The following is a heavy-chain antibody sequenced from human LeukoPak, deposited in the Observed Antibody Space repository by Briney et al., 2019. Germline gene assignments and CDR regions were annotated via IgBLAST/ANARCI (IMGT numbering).Heavy chain of an antibody. J-gene: IGHJ5*02. CDR2: IYTSGST. CDR1: GGSISSGSCY. CDR3: ARGLAGWGYNWFDP. Sequence: SETLSLTCTVSGGSISSGSCYWSWIRQPAGKGLEYIGHIYTSGSTNYNPSLKSRVTISVDTSKNQFSLKLSSVTAADTAVYYCARGLAGWGYNWFDPWGQGTLVTVSS. D-gene: IGHD6-19*01. V-gene: IGHV4-61*09.